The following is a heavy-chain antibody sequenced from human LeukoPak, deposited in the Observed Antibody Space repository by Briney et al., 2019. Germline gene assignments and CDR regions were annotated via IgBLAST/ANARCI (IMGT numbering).Heavy chain of an antibody. CDR3: ARTAAIERVDY. D-gene: IGHD2-2*01. J-gene: IGHJ4*02. Sequence: PGGSLRLSCAASGYTFSTYGMHWVRQTPGKGLESVTYIRYDGNDKYYADSVKGRFTISRDNSKNTLYLQMNSPRAEDTAVYYCARTAAIERVDYWGQGTLVTVSS. CDR1: GYTFSTYG. V-gene: IGHV3-30*02. CDR2: IRYDGNDK.